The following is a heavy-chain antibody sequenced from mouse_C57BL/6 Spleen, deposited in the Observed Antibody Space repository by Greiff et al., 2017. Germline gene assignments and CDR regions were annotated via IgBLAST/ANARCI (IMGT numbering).Heavy chain of an antibody. D-gene: IGHD1-1*01. V-gene: IGHV1-59*01. CDR2: IDPSDSYT. CDR1: GYTFTSYW. J-gene: IGHJ4*01. Sequence: QVQLQQPGAELVRPGTSVKLSCKASGYTFTSYWMHWVKQRPGQGLEWIGVIDPSDSYTNYNQKFKGKATLTVDTASSTAYMQLSSLTSEDSAVYYCARCYYYGSSLYAMDYWGQGTSVTVSS. CDR3: ARCYYYGSSLYAMDY.